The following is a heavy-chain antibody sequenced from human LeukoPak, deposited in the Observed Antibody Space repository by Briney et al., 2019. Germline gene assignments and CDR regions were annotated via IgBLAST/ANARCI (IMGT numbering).Heavy chain of an antibody. CDR3: ARTPAARRYFDY. D-gene: IGHD6-6*01. J-gene: IGHJ4*02. CDR2: IYYSGST. Sequence: SETLSLTCTVSGGSISSGGYYWSWIRQHPGKGLEWIGYIYYSGSTYYNPSLKSRVTISVDTSKNQFSLKLSSVTAADTAVYYCARTPAARRYFDYWSQGTLVTVSS. V-gene: IGHV4-31*03. CDR1: GGSISSGGYY.